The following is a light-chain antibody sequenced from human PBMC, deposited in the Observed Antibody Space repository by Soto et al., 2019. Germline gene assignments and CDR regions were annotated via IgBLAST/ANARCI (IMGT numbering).Light chain of an antibody. J-gene: IGKJ1*01. V-gene: IGKV1-5*02. CDR2: DAS. CDR3: QQYETFSGT. Sequence: IQMTQSPSTLSASVWDTVTFICRASQSVSGWLAWYQQKPGEAPKLLIYDASALPRGVPSRFSGSGSGTKFTLTIASLQPDDFATYYCQQYETFSGTFGPGTKVDIK. CDR1: QSVSGW.